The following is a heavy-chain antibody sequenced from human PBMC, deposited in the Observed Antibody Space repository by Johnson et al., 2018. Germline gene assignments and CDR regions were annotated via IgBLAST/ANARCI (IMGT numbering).Heavy chain of an antibody. Sequence: QVQLQESGGGVVQPGRSLRLSCAASGFTFSNHGMHWVRQSPGTGLEWVAVIWYDGSNEYYTDSVQGRFSLSRDDSKATLYLQMNTLRAEDTAVYYCARDSHNHQWLIQSDYDFYAMDVWGQGTTVTVSS. CDR1: GFTFSNHG. V-gene: IGHV3-33*01. D-gene: IGHD6-19*01. CDR2: IWYDGSNE. J-gene: IGHJ6*02. CDR3: ARDSHNHQWLIQSDYDFYAMDV.